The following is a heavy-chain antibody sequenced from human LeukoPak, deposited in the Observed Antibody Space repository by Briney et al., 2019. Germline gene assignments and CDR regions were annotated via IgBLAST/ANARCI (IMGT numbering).Heavy chain of an antibody. J-gene: IGHJ6*03. CDR3: ARDLELWKDFWSGPKAYYYMDV. Sequence: GGSLRLSCAASGFTFSSYAMHWVRQAPGKGLEWVAVISYDGSNKYYADSVKGRFTISRDNSKNTLYLQMNSLRAEDTAVYYCARDLELWKDFWSGPKAYYYMDVWGKGTTVTVSS. D-gene: IGHD3-3*01. V-gene: IGHV3-30*01. CDR1: GFTFSSYA. CDR2: ISYDGSNK.